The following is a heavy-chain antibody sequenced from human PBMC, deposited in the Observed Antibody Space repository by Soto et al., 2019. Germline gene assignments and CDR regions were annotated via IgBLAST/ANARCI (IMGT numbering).Heavy chain of an antibody. V-gene: IGHV4-4*07. D-gene: IGHD1-1*01. CDR3: VRDGTKTLRDWFDP. CDR1: GASISGFY. Sequence: SETLSLTCTVSGASISGFYWSWIRKSAGKGLEWVGRIYTTGTTDYNPSLKSRVMMSVDTSKKQFSLKLRSVTAADTAVYYCVRDGTKTLRDWFDPWGQGISVTVSS. CDR2: IYTTGTT. J-gene: IGHJ5*02.